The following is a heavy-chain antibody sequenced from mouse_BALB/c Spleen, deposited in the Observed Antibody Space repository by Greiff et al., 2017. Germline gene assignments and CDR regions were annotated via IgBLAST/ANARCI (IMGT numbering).Heavy chain of an antibody. CDR1: GFSLTSYG. CDR3: ARKVVATYYAMDY. CDR2: IWSGGST. V-gene: IGHV2-2*02. J-gene: IGHJ4*01. Sequence: QVQLKESGPGLVQPSQSLSITCTVSGFSLTSYGVHWVRQSPGKGLEWLGVIWSGGSTDYNAAFISRLSISKDNSKSQVFFKMNSLQANDTAIYYCARKVVATYYAMDYWGQGTSVTVSS. D-gene: IGHD1-1*01.